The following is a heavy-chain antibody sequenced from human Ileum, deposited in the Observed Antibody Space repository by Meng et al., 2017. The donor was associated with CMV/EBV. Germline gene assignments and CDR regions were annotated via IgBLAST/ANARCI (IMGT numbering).Heavy chain of an antibody. Sequence: GGSLRLSCAASGFTVNTKYMSWVRQAPGKGLEWVSVINSDGTTYYADSVKGRFTISRDNSRNTLYLQMNSLRVEDTAVYYCARESESASPKANFDSWGQGTLVTVSS. CDR2: INSDGTT. V-gene: IGHV3-66*02. J-gene: IGHJ4*02. CDR3: ARESESASPKANFDS. D-gene: IGHD3-3*01. CDR1: GFTVNTKY.